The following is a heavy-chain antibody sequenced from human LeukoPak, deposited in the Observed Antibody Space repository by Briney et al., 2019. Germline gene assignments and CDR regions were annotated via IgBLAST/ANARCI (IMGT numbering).Heavy chain of an antibody. Sequence: PAGSLTLSCAAAAFTLTSNYMSWVRQPPGKGLEWVAVIYSGGSTYYADSVKGRFTISRDNSENTLYLQMSSLRAEDRAVYYCARQDVGAGPACDMGGRGTMVSVS. CDR1: AFTLTSNY. D-gene: IGHD1-26*01. V-gene: IGHV3-66*04. CDR3: ARQDVGAGPACDM. J-gene: IGHJ3*02. CDR2: IYSGGST.